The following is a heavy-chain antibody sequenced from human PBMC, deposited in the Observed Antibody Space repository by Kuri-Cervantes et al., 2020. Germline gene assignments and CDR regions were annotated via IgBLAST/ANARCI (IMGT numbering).Heavy chain of an antibody. CDR2: ISSSSSYI. CDR3: ARKYSDSYDY. V-gene: IGHV3-21*01. J-gene: IGHJ4*02. Sequence: GESLKISCAASGFTFSSYSMNWVRQAPGKGLEWVSSISSSSSYIYYADSVKGRFTISRDNAKNSLYLQMNSLRAEDTAIYYCARKYSDSYDYWGQGTLVTVSS. D-gene: IGHD2-21*01. CDR1: GFTFSSYS.